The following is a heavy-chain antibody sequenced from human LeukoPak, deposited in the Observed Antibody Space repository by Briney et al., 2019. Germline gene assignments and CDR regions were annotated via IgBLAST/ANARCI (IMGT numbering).Heavy chain of an antibody. CDR1: GFTFSTYG. J-gene: IGHJ4*02. Sequence: GGSLRLSCAASGFTFSTYGMHWVRQAAGKGLEWVASIRYDESNKYYTDSVKGRFTISRDNSKNTLYLQMNSLRAEDTAVYYCAKDTRGYSYGYSPDYWGQGTLVTVSS. V-gene: IGHV3-30*02. CDR3: AKDTRGYSYGYSPDY. D-gene: IGHD5-18*01. CDR2: IRYDESNK.